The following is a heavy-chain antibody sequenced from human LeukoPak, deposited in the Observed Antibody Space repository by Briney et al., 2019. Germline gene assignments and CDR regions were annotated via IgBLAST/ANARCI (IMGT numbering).Heavy chain of an antibody. J-gene: IGHJ4*02. D-gene: IGHD3-22*01. CDR3: ARGPNYYDSSGYYSDY. CDR2: INSDGSST. CDR1: GFTFSSYW. V-gene: IGHV3-74*01. Sequence: GGSLRLSCAASGFTFSSYWMHWVRQAPGKGLVWVSRINSDGSSTSYADSVKGRFTISRDNAKNTLYLQMNSLRAEDTTVYYCARGPNYYDSSGYYSDYWGQGTLVTVSS.